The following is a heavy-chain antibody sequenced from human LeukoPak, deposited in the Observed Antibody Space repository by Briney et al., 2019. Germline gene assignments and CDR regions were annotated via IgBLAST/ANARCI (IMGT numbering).Heavy chain of an antibody. CDR3: ARGAQTYYDKAPVDY. J-gene: IGHJ4*02. D-gene: IGHD3-22*01. CDR2: INHSGST. V-gene: IGHV4-34*01. Sequence: SETLSLTCAVYGGFFSGYYWSWIRQPPGKGLEWIGEINHSGSTNYNPSLKSRVTISVDTSKSQFSLKLNSMTAADTAVYYCARGAQTYYDKAPVDYWGQGTLVTVSS. CDR1: GGFFSGYY.